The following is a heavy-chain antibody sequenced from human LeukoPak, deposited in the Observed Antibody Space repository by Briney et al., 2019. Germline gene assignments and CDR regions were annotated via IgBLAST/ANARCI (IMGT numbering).Heavy chain of an antibody. V-gene: IGHV4-59*01. CDR3: ARAGYYYDSSGSLRRNWFDP. CDR2: IYYSGST. J-gene: IGHJ5*02. CDR1: GGSISSYY. D-gene: IGHD3-22*01. Sequence: SETLSLACTVSGGSISSYYWSWIRQPPGKGLEWIGYIYYSGSTNYNPSLKSRVTISVDTSKNQFSLTLRSVTAADTAVYYCARAGYYYDSSGSLRRNWFDPWGQGTLVTVSS.